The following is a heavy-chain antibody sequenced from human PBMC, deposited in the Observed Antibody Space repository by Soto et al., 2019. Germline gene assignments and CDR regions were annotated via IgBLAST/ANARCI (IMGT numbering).Heavy chain of an antibody. D-gene: IGHD3-22*01. CDR1: GFTFSSYA. CDR2: IDGGGGST. V-gene: IGHV3-23*01. J-gene: IGHJ4*02. CDR3: AMYYYDSSTFSFDY. Sequence: GGSLRLSCAASGFTFSSYAMSWVRQAPGKGLEWVSAIDGGGGSTFYADSVKGRFTISRDNSKNTLYLQMNSLRADDTAVYYCAMYYYDSSTFSFDYWGQGTLLTVSS.